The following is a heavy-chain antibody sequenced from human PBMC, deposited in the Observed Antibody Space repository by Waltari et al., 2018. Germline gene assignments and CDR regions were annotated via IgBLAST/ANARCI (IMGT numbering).Heavy chain of an antibody. CDR1: GYHVTAYH. CDR3: AREGLTGRGFDY. D-gene: IGHD3-10*01. Sequence: QVQLVQSGAEVKTPGASVKVSCKTAGYHVTAYHMQWVRQAPGQGLEWMGWINSNSGDRGYAQKFLGRVTMTRDTSVSTIYMELSGLKSDDTAVYYCAREGLTGRGFDYWGQGTLVTVSS. CDR2: INSNSGDR. J-gene: IGHJ4*02. V-gene: IGHV1-2*02.